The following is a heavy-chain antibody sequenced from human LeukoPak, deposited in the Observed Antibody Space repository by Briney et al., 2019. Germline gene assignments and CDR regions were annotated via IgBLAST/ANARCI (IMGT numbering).Heavy chain of an antibody. J-gene: IGHJ6*03. CDR2: IQYDGSNE. CDR1: RFSFSSYG. CDR3: AKDRCSNGVGCYYYYMDV. V-gene: IGHV3-30*02. D-gene: IGHD2-8*01. Sequence: AGGSLRLSCAASRFSFSSYGMHWVRQAPGKGLDWVAYIQYDGSNEQYADSVKGRFSISRDSSKHTLYLQMNSLRAEDTAVYYCAKDRCSNGVGCYYYYMDVWGKGTTVTISS.